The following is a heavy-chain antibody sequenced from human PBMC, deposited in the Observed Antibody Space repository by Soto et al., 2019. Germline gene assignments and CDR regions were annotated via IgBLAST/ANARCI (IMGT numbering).Heavy chain of an antibody. J-gene: IGHJ6*02. CDR1: GFNFSSHC. CDR2: ISYDGSNK. V-gene: IGHV3-30*18. D-gene: IGHD2-2*01. CDR3: VKDVYFSSIRCYEGYYGMDV. Sequence: GGSLRLSCAACGFNFSSHCLHWVHQATGKGLEWVAVISYDGSNKYYADSVKGRFTISRDNSKNTLYLQMNSLRAEDTAVYYCVKDVYFSSIRCYEGYYGMDVWGQGTTVTVSS.